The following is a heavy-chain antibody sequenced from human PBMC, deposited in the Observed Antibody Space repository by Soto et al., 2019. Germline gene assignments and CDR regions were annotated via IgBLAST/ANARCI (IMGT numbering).Heavy chain of an antibody. CDR1: GFTFSSYA. CDR3: VKDNVYDSSGYWLSGPGDY. Sequence: GGSLRLSCSASGFTFSSYAMHWVRQAPGKGLEYVSAISSNGGSTYYADSVKGRFTISRDNSKNTLYLQMSNLRAEDKAVYYCVKDNVYDSSGYWLSGPGDYWGQGTLVTVSS. CDR2: ISSNGGST. V-gene: IGHV3-64D*08. D-gene: IGHD3-22*01. J-gene: IGHJ4*02.